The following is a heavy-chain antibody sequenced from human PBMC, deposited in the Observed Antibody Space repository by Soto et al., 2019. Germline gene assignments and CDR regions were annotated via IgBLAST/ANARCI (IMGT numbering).Heavy chain of an antibody. CDR3: AKDIYYYDSSGYY. CDR2: INGRGGNT. CDR1: GLTFNSHA. Sequence: GGSLRLSCAVSGLTFNSHAMSWVRKAPGKGLEWVSAINGRGGNTYYADSVKGRFTISRDNSKSTLYLQMNSLRAEDTAVYYCAKDIYYYDSSGYYWGQGTLVTVSS. J-gene: IGHJ4*02. D-gene: IGHD3-22*01. V-gene: IGHV3-23*01.